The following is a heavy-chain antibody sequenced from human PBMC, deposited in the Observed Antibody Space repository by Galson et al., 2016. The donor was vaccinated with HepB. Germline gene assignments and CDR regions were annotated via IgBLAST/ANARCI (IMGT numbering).Heavy chain of an antibody. CDR3: ATSGSYIDN. Sequence: SVKVSCKASGGTISRHTISWVRQAPGQGLEWMGGVIPIFGSANYAQKFQDRVTITADESTNTAYMELSSLRSEDTAVYYCATSGSYIDNWGQGTLVTVSS. V-gene: IGHV1-69*13. D-gene: IGHD1-26*01. J-gene: IGHJ4*02. CDR2: VIPIFGSA. CDR1: GGTISRHT.